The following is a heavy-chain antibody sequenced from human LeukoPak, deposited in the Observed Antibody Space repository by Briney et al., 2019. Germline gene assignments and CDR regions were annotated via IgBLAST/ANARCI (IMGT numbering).Heavy chain of an antibody. CDR2: ISYDESNK. J-gene: IGHJ6*03. D-gene: IGHD2-15*01. V-gene: IGHV3-30*18. Sequence: GGSLRLSCAASAFSFSSYGMHWVRQAPGKGLEWVAVISYDESNKDYADSVKGRFTISRDNSKNTLYLQMNSLRAEDTAVYYCAKPLTPYCSSGRCNNSYSMDVWGKGTTVTVSS. CDR3: AKPLTPYCSSGRCNNSYSMDV. CDR1: AFSFSSYG.